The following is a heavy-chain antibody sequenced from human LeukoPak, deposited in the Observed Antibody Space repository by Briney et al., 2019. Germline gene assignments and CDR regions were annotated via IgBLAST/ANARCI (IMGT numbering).Heavy chain of an antibody. CDR1: GGSISSYY. V-gene: IGHV4-59*01. CDR3: ARKSSNSLKGPIEGGNWFDP. D-gene: IGHD2-2*01. CDR2: IYYSGST. J-gene: IGHJ5*02. Sequence: AETLTLTCTVSGGSISSYYWSWIRQPPGKGLEWVGYIYYSGSTKYNPSLKRRVTILLRKSQKQFFLKLSTVTAADTAVYYCARKSSNSLKGPIEGGNWFDPWGQGTLVTVSS.